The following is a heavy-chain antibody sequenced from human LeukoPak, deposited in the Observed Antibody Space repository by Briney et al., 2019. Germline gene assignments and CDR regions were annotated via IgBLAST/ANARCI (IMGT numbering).Heavy chain of an antibody. D-gene: IGHD2/OR15-2a*01. Sequence: SETLSLTCTVSGGSISGGNYRWGWIRQPPGKGREWIANIQLNGKADYNPSLKSRVAISVDTSKRYFSLNLSFVTAADTALYYCERLDTLGPNDYWGQGTLVIVSS. J-gene: IGHJ4*02. V-gene: IGHV4-39*02. CDR3: ERLDTLGPNDY. CDR1: GGSISGGNYR. CDR2: IQLNGKA.